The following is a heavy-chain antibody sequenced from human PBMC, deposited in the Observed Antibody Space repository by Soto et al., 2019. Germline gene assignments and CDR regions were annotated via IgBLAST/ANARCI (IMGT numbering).Heavy chain of an antibody. CDR1: GGTFSSFA. J-gene: IGHJ5*02. CDR2: IIPMFGRT. CDR3: ARGDTHQLLRGGLDP. Sequence: QVQLVQSGAEVKKPGSSVNVSCKASGGTFSSFAFSWVRQAPGQGLEWMGDIIPMFGRTNYAQKFQGRVTITADESTFTAFMELSSLTSDDTAVYYCARGDTHQLLRGGLDPWGQGTLVIVSS. D-gene: IGHD2-2*01. V-gene: IGHV1-69*01.